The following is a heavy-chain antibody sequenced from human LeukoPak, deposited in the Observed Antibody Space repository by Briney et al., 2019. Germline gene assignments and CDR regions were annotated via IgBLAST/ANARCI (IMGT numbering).Heavy chain of an antibody. D-gene: IGHD3-3*01. CDR2: ISYDESNR. CDR1: GFTFSSYA. V-gene: IGHV3-30*04. CDR3: AKESDFWSGYYRLGFDY. Sequence: GGSLRLSCAASGFTFSSYAMHWVRQAPGKGLEWMAVISYDESNRYYADSVKGRFTISRDNSKNTLYLQMNSLRAEDTAVYYCAKESDFWSGYYRLGFDYWGQGTLVTVSS. J-gene: IGHJ4*02.